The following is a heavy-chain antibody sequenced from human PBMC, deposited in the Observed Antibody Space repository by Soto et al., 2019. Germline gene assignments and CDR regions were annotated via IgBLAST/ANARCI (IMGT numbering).Heavy chain of an antibody. CDR2: IIPMFETV. Sequence: SVKVSCKASGGTFDNYAVSWVRQAPGQGLEWMGGIIPMFETVNYAQRFQGRLTIAADESTSTAYMELTSLTSADAAIYFCARGLRTGNYGMDVWGQGTTVTVSS. V-gene: IGHV1-69*13. D-gene: IGHD2-15*01. CDR1: GGTFDNYA. J-gene: IGHJ6*02. CDR3: ARGLRTGNYGMDV.